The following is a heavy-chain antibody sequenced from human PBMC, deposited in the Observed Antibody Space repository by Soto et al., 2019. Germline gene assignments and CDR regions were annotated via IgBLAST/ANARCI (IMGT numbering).Heavy chain of an antibody. Sequence: VQLQESGPGLVKPSQTLSLTCTVSGGSIRSGGYFWSWVRQHPGKGLEWIGHIYYRGGTSYNPSLGSLVAMSVDTSKNEFTLKVNSVTAADTAIYYCARFAKEENPKLESWYAFDFWGRGTLVTVSS. CDR3: ARFAKEENPKLESWYAFDF. D-gene: IGHD6-13*01. CDR1: GGSIRSGGYF. V-gene: IGHV4-31*01. J-gene: IGHJ4*02. CDR2: IYYRGGT.